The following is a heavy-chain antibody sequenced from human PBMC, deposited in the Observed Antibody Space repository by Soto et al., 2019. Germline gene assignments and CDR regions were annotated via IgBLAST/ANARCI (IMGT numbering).Heavy chain of an antibody. V-gene: IGHV3-72*01. D-gene: IGHD3-3*01. J-gene: IGHJ6*02. CDR3: ARISTFEGMDV. Sequence: GGSLRLSCAASGFTFSDHCMDWVRQAPGKGLEWLGRTRSKANSYTTEYAASVKGRFIISRDDSRNSLYLQMNSLKTEDTAVYYCARISTFEGMDVWGQGTTVTVSS. CDR1: GFTFSDHC. CDR2: TRSKANSYTT.